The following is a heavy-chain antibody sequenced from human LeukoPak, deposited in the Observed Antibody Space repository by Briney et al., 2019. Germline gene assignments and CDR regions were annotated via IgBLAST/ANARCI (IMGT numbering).Heavy chain of an antibody. J-gene: IGHJ4*02. CDR1: GYTFTSYY. CDR2: INPSGGST. V-gene: IGHV1-46*01. Sequence: ASVKVSCKASGYTFTSYYMHWVRQAPGQGLEWMGIINPSGGSTSYAQKFQGRVTMTRDTSTSTVYMELSSLRSEDTAVYYCARDPSSGGIAARFDYWGQGTLATVSS. CDR3: ARDPSSGGIAARFDY. D-gene: IGHD6-6*01.